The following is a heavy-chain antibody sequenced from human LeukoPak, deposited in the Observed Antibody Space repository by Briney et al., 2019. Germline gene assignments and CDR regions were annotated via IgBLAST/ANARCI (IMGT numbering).Heavy chain of an antibody. V-gene: IGHV3-9*01. D-gene: IGHD3-22*01. CDR3: AKAVDYYDSSGYYAAADY. J-gene: IGHJ4*02. CDR2: ISWNSGSI. CDR1: GFTFDDYA. Sequence: GGSLRLSCAASGFTFDDYARHWVRQAPGKGLEWVSGISWNSGSIGYADSVKGRFTISRDNAKNSLYLQMNSLRAEDTALYYCAKAVDYYDSSGYYAAADYWAREPWSPSPQ.